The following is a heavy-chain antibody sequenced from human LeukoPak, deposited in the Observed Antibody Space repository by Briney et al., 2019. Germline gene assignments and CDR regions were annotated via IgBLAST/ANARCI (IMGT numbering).Heavy chain of an antibody. CDR3: ARDFGLGKNYYYMDV. V-gene: IGHV1-2*02. CDR2: INPNSGGT. D-gene: IGHD3/OR15-3a*01. J-gene: IGHJ6*03. CDR1: GYTFTGYY. Sequence: ASVKVSCKASGYTFTGYYMHWVRQAPGQGLEWMGWINPNSGGTNYAQKFQGRVTMTRDTSISTAYMELSRLRSDDTAVYYCARDFGLGKNYYYMDVWGKGTTVTVSS.